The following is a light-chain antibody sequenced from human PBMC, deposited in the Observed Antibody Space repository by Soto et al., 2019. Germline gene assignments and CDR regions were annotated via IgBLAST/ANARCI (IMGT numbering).Light chain of an antibody. CDR3: SSYTSSSTPYV. V-gene: IGLV2-18*02. Sequence: QSVLTQPPSVSGSPGQSVTISCTGTSSDVGSYNRVSWYQQPPGTAPELMIYEVSNRPSGVPDRFSGSKSGNTASLTISGLQAEDEADYYRSSYTSSSTPYVFGTGTKVTVL. CDR1: SSDVGSYNR. CDR2: EVS. J-gene: IGLJ1*01.